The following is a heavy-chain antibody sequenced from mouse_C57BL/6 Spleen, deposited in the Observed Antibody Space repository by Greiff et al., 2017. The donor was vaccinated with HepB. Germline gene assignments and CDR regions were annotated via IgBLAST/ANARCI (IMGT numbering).Heavy chain of an antibody. D-gene: IGHD2-3*01. Sequence: EVMLVESGEGLVKPGGSLKLSCAASGFTFSSYAMSWVRQTPEKRLEWVAYISSGGDYIYYADTVKGRFTISRDNARNTLYLQMSSLKSEDTAMYYCTRERDGYSPYFDYWGQGTTLTVSS. J-gene: IGHJ2*01. V-gene: IGHV5-9-1*02. CDR1: GFTFSSYA. CDR3: TRERDGYSPYFDY. CDR2: ISSGGDYI.